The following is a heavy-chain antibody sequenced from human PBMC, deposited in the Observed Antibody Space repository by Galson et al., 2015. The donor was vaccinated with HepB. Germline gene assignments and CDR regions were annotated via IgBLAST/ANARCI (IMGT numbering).Heavy chain of an antibody. D-gene: IGHD6-13*01. J-gene: IGHJ4*02. CDR3: AKPSTASWSTSWGD. V-gene: IGHV3-23*01. Sequence: SLRLSCAASGFTFSSYAMSWVRQAPGKGLEWVSAISGSGGSTYYADSVKGRFTISRDNSKNTLYLQMNSLRAEDTAVYYCAKPSTASWSTSWGDWGQGTLVTVSS. CDR2: ISGSGGST. CDR1: GFTFSSYA.